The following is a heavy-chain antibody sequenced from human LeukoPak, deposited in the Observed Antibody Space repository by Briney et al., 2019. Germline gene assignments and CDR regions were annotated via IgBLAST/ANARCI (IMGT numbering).Heavy chain of an antibody. CDR2: INHSGST. CDR1: GGSFSGYY. CDR3: ARQAGYSSSRGGWFDP. Sequence: SETLSLTCAVYGGSFSGYYWSWIRQPPGKGLEWIGEINHSGSTNYNPSLKSRVTISVDTSKNQFSLKLSSVTAADTAVYYCARQAGYSSSRGGWFDPWGQGTLVTVSS. V-gene: IGHV4-34*01. J-gene: IGHJ5*02. D-gene: IGHD6-13*01.